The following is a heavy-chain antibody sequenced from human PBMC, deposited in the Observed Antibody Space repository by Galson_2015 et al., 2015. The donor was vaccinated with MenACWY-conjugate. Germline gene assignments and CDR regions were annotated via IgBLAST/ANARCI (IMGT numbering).Heavy chain of an antibody. D-gene: IGHD3-16*01. J-gene: IGHJ3*02. Sequence: WIGWVRQMPGKGLEWMGIIYPTDSDTKYSPSFQGQVTISADKSINTAYLQWSSLKASDTAMYYCARAPVMVTFGGVADAFDIWGLGTMVTVSS. CDR1: W. CDR2: IYPTDSDT. V-gene: IGHV5-51*01. CDR3: ARAPVMVTFGGVADAFDI.